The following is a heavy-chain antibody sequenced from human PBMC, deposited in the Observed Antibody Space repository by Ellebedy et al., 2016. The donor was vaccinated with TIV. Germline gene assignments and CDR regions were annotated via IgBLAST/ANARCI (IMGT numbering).Heavy chain of an antibody. CDR1: GFTFDDYA. Sequence: SLKISCAASGFTFDDYAMHWVRQAPGKGLEWVSGISWNSGSIGYADSVKGRFTISRDNAKNSLYLQMNSLRAEDTALYYCAKEVAAARTGWFDPWGQGTLVTVSS. CDR2: ISWNSGSI. J-gene: IGHJ5*02. V-gene: IGHV3-9*01. D-gene: IGHD6-13*01. CDR3: AKEVAAARTGWFDP.